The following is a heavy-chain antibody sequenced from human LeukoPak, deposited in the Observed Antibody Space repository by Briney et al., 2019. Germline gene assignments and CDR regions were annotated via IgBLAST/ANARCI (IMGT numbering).Heavy chain of an antibody. J-gene: IGHJ3*02. Sequence: ASVKVSCKVSGYTLTELSMHWVRQAPGKGLEWMGGFDPEDGETIYAQKFQGRVTMTEDTSTDTAYMELSSLRSEDTAVYYCATDLGERAARGAFDIWGQGTMVTVSS. CDR2: FDPEDGET. V-gene: IGHV1-24*01. CDR1: GYTLTELS. CDR3: ATDLGERAARGAFDI. D-gene: IGHD5-24*01.